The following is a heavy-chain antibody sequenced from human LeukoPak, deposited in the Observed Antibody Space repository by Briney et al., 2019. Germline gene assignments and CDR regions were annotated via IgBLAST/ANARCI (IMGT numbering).Heavy chain of an antibody. CDR3: ARRPLSYGLDY. J-gene: IGHJ4*02. V-gene: IGHV4-4*07. D-gene: IGHD3-10*01. CDR2: IYASTST. CDR1: GGSISSYY. Sequence: SETLSLTCTVSGGSISSYYWTWIRQPAGKGLEWIGRIYASTSTSYNPSLKSRVTISVDTSKNAFSLKLTSVTAADTAVYYCARRPLSYGLDYWGQGTLVTVSS.